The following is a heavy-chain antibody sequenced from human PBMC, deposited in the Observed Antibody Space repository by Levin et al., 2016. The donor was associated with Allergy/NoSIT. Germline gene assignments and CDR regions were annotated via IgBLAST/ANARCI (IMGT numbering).Heavy chain of an antibody. CDR2: IYHSGST. D-gene: IGHD5-18*01. J-gene: IGHJ4*02. CDR1: GYSISSGYY. V-gene: IGHV4-38-2*01. CDR3: ELYSYDIDY. Sequence: SETLSLTCAVSGYSISSGYYWGWIRQPPGKGLEWIGSIYHSGSTYYNPSLKSRVTISVDTSKNQFSLKLSSVTAADTAVYYCELYSYDIDYWGQGTLVTVSS.